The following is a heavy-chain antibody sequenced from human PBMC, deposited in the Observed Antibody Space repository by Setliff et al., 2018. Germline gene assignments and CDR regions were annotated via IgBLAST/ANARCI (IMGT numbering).Heavy chain of an antibody. J-gene: IGHJ5*02. CDR3: VRGGEGRDDSNSGS. CDR2: IKEDGSEK. CDR1: RSTFSNYW. D-gene: IGHD2-21*02. V-gene: IGHV3-7*01. Sequence: PGGSLRLSCAASRSTFSNYWMSWVRQAPGKGLEWVANIKEDGSEKYYVDSVKGRFTISRDNAKNSLDLQMDSLRGEDTAVYYCVRGGEGRDDSNSGSWGQGTLVTVSS.